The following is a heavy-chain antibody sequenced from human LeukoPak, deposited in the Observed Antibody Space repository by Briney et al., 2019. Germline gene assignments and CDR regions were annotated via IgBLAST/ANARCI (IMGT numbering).Heavy chain of an antibody. D-gene: IGHD1-26*01. V-gene: IGHV3-48*04. Sequence: GGSLRLSCAASGFTFSSYSMNWVRQAPGKGLEWVSYISRSSSTIYFADSVKGRFTISRDNAKNSLYLQMNSLRAEDTAVYYCAKDLRTLSGSYWYYFDYWGQGTLVTVSS. CDR3: AKDLRTLSGSYWYYFDY. J-gene: IGHJ4*02. CDR1: GFTFSSYS. CDR2: ISRSSSTI.